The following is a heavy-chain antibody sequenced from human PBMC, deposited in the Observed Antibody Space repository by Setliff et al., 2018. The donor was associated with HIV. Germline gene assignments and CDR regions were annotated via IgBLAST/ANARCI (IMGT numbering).Heavy chain of an antibody. D-gene: IGHD2-2*01. CDR1: GYTFTNYA. CDR3: ARWCAAAGCYPAIYHFDS. CDR2: INAGNGNT. Sequence: ASVKVSCKASGYTFTNYAIHWVRQAPGQRLEWMGWINAGNGNTKYSQKFQGRVTITRDTSASTAYMELSSLRSEDTAVYYCARWCAAAGCYPAIYHFDSWGQGTLVTVSS. J-gene: IGHJ4*02. V-gene: IGHV1-3*01.